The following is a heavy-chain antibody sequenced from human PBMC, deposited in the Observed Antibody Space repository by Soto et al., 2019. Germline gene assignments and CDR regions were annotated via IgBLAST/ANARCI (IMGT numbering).Heavy chain of an antibody. Sequence: EVQLLESGGGLVQPGGSLRLACAASGFTFSSYAMSWVRQAPGKGLEWVSAISGSGGSTYYADSVKGRFTISRDNSKNTLYLQMNSLRAEDTAVYYCAKVWGSIVVVVAVVFDYWGQGTLVTVSS. V-gene: IGHV3-23*01. CDR2: ISGSGGST. CDR1: GFTFSSYA. CDR3: AKVWGSIVVVVAVVFDY. D-gene: IGHD2-15*01. J-gene: IGHJ4*02.